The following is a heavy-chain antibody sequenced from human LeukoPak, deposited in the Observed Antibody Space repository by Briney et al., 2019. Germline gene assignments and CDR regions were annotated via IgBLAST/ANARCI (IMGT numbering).Heavy chain of an antibody. Sequence: SVKVSCKASGGTFSSYAIIWVRQAPGQGLEWMGRIIPIFGTANYAQKFQGRGTLTTDESTSTAYMELSSLRSENTAVYYCARDAGSGSYSHGISYYYYIDVWGKGTTVTVSS. D-gene: IGHD3-10*01. J-gene: IGHJ6*03. CDR2: IIPIFGTA. CDR1: GGTFSSYA. CDR3: ARDAGSGSYSHGISYYYYIDV. V-gene: IGHV1-69*05.